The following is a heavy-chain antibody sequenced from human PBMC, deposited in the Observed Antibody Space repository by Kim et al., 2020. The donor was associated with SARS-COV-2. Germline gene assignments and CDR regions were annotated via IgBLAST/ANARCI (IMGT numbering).Heavy chain of an antibody. V-gene: IGHV4-31*03. CDR2: IYYSGST. J-gene: IGHJ1*01. CDR1: GGSISSGGYY. Sequence: SETLSLTCTVSGGSISSGGYYWSWIRQHPGKGLEWIGYIYYSGSTYYNPSLKSRVTISVDTSKNQFSLKLSSVTAADTAVYYCARGYYDSSGYYGAEYFQHWGQGTLVTVSS. CDR3: ARGYYDSSGYYGAEYFQH. D-gene: IGHD3-22*01.